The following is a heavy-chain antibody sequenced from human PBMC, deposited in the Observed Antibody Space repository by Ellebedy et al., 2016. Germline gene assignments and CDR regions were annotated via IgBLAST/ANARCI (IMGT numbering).Heavy chain of an antibody. D-gene: IGHD1-26*01. J-gene: IGHJ4*02. V-gene: IGHV3-53*01. CDR1: GFTVGRNY. Sequence: GESLKISCAASGFTVGRNYMSWVRQAPGKGLEWVSLIDTDDNTYYADSVKGRFSISRDNPKNTLYLQMISLRAEDTAVYYCARVWTPTSGRQRALDYWGQGTLVTVSS. CDR2: IDTDDNT. CDR3: ARVWTPTSGRQRALDY.